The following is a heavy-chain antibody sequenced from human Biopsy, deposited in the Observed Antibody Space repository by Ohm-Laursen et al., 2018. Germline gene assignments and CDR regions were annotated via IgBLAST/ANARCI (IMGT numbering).Heavy chain of an antibody. V-gene: IGHV4-59*02. CDR3: ARGDYFDSNGYFWFDP. D-gene: IGHD3-22*01. CDR2: IYYSVMT. Sequence: SQTLSLTCVVSGDSVTKYYWSWIRQPPGKGLEWIGHIYYSVMTNYNPSLQSRVSISVDTSRNQVSLTLSSVTAADTAVYYCARGDYFDSNGYFWFDPWGQGTLVTVSS. CDR1: GDSVTKYY. J-gene: IGHJ5*02.